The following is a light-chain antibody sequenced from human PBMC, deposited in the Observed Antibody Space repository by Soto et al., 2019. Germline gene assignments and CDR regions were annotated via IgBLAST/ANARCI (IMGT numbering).Light chain of an antibody. CDR1: QDISNY. Sequence: DLQMTQSPSSLSASVGDRVTITCRASQDISNYLAWYQQKPGKVPKLLIYAAYTLQSGVPSRFSGSGSGTDFTLTISSLQPEDVATYYCQKHNSALFTFGPGTKVDIK. J-gene: IGKJ3*01. CDR2: AAY. V-gene: IGKV1-27*01. CDR3: QKHNSALFT.